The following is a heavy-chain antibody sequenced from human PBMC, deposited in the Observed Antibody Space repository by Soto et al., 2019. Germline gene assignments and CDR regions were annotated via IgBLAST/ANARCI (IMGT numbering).Heavy chain of an antibody. CDR3: AKVAIRIVVGGHFDS. J-gene: IGHJ4*02. CDR1: GFTFDDYA. D-gene: IGHD1-26*01. Sequence: PGGSLRLACAASGFTFDDYAMHWVRQAPGKGLEWVSGMTWNGDSVDYADSVKGRFTISRDNAKNSLYLQMDSLRAEDTALYYCAKVAIRIVVGGHFDSWGQGPLVTV. V-gene: IGHV3-9*01. CDR2: MTWNGDSV.